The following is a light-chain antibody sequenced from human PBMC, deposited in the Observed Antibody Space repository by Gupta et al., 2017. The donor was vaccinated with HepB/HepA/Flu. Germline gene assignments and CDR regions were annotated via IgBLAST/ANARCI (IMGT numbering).Light chain of an antibody. CDR2: DVS. CDR1: SSDVGGYNY. J-gene: IGLJ2*01. CDR3: SSYTSSSTLGGV. Sequence: QSALTQPASVSGSPGQSRTISCTGTSSDVGGYNYVSWYQQHPGKAPKLMIYDVSNRPSGVSNRFSGSKSCNTASLTISGLQAEDEADYYCSSYTSSSTLGGVFGGGTKLTVL. V-gene: IGLV2-14*01.